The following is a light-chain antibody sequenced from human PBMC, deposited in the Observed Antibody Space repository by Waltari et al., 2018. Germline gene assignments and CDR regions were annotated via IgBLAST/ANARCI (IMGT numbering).Light chain of an antibody. CDR1: SSNLGNNY. V-gene: IGLV1-51*01. CDR2: DNN. J-gene: IGLJ1*01. Sequence: QSVLTQPPSVSAAPGQKVTISCSGSSSNLGNNYVSWYQQLPGTAPKLLIYDNNKRPSGIPDRFSGSKSGTSATLGITGLQTGDEADYYCGTWDSSLSALYVFGTGTKVTVL. CDR3: GTWDSSLSALYV.